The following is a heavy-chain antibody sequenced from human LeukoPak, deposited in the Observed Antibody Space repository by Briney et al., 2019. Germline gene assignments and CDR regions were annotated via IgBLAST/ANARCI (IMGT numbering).Heavy chain of an antibody. D-gene: IGHD5-12*01. J-gene: IGHJ6*02. CDR1: GFSFSTSP. CDR2: MNNGPGAT. Sequence: GGSLRLSCAASGFSFSTSPMSWVRQPPGKGLEWVSAMNNGPGATFYRDSVRGRFTISRDDSKSTLYLQMNSLRAEDTGTYYCAKTHYDLLDVWGQGTTVTVSS. CDR3: AKTHYDLLDV. V-gene: IGHV3-23*01.